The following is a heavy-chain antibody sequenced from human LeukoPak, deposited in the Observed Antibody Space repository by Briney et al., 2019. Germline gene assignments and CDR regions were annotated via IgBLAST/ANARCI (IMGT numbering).Heavy chain of an antibody. J-gene: IGHJ4*02. Sequence: GGSLRLSCAASEFTFSSYAMHWVRQAPGKGLEWVAVISYDGSNKYYADSVKGRFTISRDNSKNTLYLQMNSLRAEDTAVYYCARDAESWELLSLLDYWGQGTLVTVSS. CDR2: ISYDGSNK. CDR3: ARDAESWELLSLLDY. CDR1: EFTFSSYA. D-gene: IGHD1-26*01. V-gene: IGHV3-30-3*01.